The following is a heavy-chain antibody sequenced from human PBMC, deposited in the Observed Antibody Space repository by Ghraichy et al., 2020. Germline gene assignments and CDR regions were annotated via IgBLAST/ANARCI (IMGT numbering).Heavy chain of an antibody. Sequence: GGSLRLSCAASGFTFSRSAMHWVRQAPGKGLEWVAVISYDGNDKYYADSVKGLFTISRDNYKNTLYLQMNSLRVEDTAVYYCAREVMALYYFDFWGQGTLVTVSS. CDR2: ISYDGNDK. CDR1: GFTFSRSA. V-gene: IGHV3-30*04. J-gene: IGHJ4*02. CDR3: AREVMALYYFDF. D-gene: IGHD2-21*01.